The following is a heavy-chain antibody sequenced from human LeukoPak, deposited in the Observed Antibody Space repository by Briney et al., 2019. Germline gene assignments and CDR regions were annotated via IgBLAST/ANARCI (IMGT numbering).Heavy chain of an antibody. CDR1: GFTFSNAW. D-gene: IGHD3-22*01. CDR3: ARDYYDSSGYSYYYYYGMDV. Sequence: PGGSLRLSCAASGFTFSNAWMTWVRQAPGKGLEWVSYISSSSSTIYYADSVKGRFTISRDNAKNSLYLQMNSLRDEDTAVYYCARDYYDSSGYSYYYYYGMDVWGQGTTVTVSS. J-gene: IGHJ6*02. V-gene: IGHV3-48*02. CDR2: ISSSSSTI.